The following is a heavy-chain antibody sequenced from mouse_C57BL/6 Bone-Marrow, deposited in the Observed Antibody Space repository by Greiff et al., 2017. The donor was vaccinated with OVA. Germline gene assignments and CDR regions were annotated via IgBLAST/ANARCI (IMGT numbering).Heavy chain of an antibody. D-gene: IGHD2-10*02. CDR3: ARGGYDYYAMDY. CDR1: GYSITSGYY. Sequence: EVQLQESGPGLVKPSQSLSLTCSVTGYSITSGYYWNWIRQFPGNKLEWMGYISYDGSNNYNPSLKNRISITRDTSKNQFFLKLNSVTTEDTATYYCARGGYDYYAMDYWGQGTSVTVSS. J-gene: IGHJ4*01. CDR2: ISYDGSN. V-gene: IGHV3-6*01.